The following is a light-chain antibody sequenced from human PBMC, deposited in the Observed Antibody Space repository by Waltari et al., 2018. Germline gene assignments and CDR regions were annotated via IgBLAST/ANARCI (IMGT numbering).Light chain of an antibody. CDR2: NNN. V-gene: IGLV1-44*01. CDR1: SSTVGGNP. CDR3: ASWDDTLNGPV. Sequence: QSVLTQPPSASGAPGQRVTISCSASSSTVGGNPVSWYQQLPGTAPNLLIRNNNTSPSGVPKRVSGSKSGTSASLAISGLQSEDEAYYYCASWDDTLNGPVFGGGTKLTVL. J-gene: IGLJ3*02.